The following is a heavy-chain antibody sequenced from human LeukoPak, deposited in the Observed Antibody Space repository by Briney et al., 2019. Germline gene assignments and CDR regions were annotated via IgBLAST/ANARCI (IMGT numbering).Heavy chain of an antibody. Sequence: SETLSLTCTVSGDSFSSSSHYWGWLRQPPGRGLEWIGSIGNSGNTYYSPSLKSRVTISVDTSKNQFSLKLSSVTAADTAVYYCARLTFRIAVAGYYYYYGMDVWGQGTTVTVSS. D-gene: IGHD6-19*01. CDR3: ARLTFRIAVAGYYYYYGMDV. CDR1: GDSFSSSSHY. CDR2: IGNSGNT. V-gene: IGHV4-39*01. J-gene: IGHJ6*02.